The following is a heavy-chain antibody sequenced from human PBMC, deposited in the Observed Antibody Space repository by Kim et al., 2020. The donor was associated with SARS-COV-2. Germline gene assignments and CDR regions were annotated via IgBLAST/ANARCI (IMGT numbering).Heavy chain of an antibody. CDR2: ISLNGGST. J-gene: IGHJ3*01. CDR3: AKYGSYYYGSGTITYPF. Sequence: GGSLRLSCAASGFTFTSYALSWVRQAPGKGLEWVSGISLNGGSTYYADSVKGRFTISRDNSKNTLYLQMNSLRAEDTAKYYCAKYGSYYYGSGTITYPF. V-gene: IGHV3-23*01. D-gene: IGHD3-10*01. CDR1: GFTFTSYA.